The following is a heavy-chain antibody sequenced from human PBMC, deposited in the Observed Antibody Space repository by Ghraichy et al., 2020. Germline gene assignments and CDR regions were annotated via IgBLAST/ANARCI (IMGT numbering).Heavy chain of an antibody. D-gene: IGHD3-3*01. CDR1: GFTFSDYY. CDR2: ISSSSSYT. Sequence: GGSLRLSCAASGFTFSDYYMSWIRQAPGKGLEWVSYISSSSSYTNYADSVKGRFTISRDNAKNSLYLQMNSLRAEDTAVYYCARVYDFWSGYYSREASYFDYWGQGTLVTVSS. V-gene: IGHV3-11*06. CDR3: ARVYDFWSGYYSREASYFDY. J-gene: IGHJ4*02.